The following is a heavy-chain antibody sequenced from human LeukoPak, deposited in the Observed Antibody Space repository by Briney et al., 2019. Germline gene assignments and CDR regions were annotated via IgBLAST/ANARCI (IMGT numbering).Heavy chain of an antibody. CDR3: AKDSHQWLVLGGDAFDI. CDR1: GFTFSTYG. CDR2: ISFDGSSK. J-gene: IGHJ3*02. D-gene: IGHD6-19*01. Sequence: GGSLGLSCAASGFTFSTYGMHWVRQAPGKGLEWMAVISFDGSSKYYADSDSVKGRFTISRDNSKNTLYLQMNSLRAEDTAVYFCAKDSHQWLVLGGDAFDIWGQGTMVTVSS. V-gene: IGHV3-30*18.